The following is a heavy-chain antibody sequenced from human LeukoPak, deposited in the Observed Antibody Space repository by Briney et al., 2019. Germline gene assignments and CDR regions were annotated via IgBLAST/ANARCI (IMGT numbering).Heavy chain of an antibody. CDR1: GFTFSSYW. Sequence: PGGSLRLSCAASGFTFSSYWMSWVRQAPGKGLEWVANIKQDGSEKYYVDSAKGRFTISRDNAKNSLYLQMNSLRAEDTAVYYCAKDRRGYCSGGSCYYNFDYWGQGTLVTVSS. J-gene: IGHJ4*02. D-gene: IGHD2-15*01. CDR3: AKDRRGYCSGGSCYYNFDY. CDR2: IKQDGSEK. V-gene: IGHV3-7*01.